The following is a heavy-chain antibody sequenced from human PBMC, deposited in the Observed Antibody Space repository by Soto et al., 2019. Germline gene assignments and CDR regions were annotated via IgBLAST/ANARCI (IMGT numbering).Heavy chain of an antibody. V-gene: IGHV3-48*02. CDR1: GFIFTSYS. CDR3: ARDRDYSFDY. CDR2: IDGRTGTI. Sequence: ESGGGLVQPGGSLRLSCVASGFIFTSYSLNWVRQAPGKGLEWVSYIDGRTGTISYADSVKGRFTISGDKAKNSLYLQMNSLRDEDTAVYYCARDRDYSFDYWGQGTLVTVSS. J-gene: IGHJ4*02. D-gene: IGHD4-4*01.